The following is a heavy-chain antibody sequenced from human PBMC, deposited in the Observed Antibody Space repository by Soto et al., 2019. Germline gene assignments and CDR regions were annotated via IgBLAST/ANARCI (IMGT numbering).Heavy chain of an antibody. J-gene: IGHJ6*03. CDR2: ISAYNGNT. CDR1: GYTFTTYG. D-gene: IGHD2-2*01. V-gene: IGHV1-18*01. CDR3: ARGRGVVPTAAFYYYYMDV. Sequence: ASVKVSCKASGYTFTTYGISWVRQAPGQGLEWMGWISAYNGNTNSAQKLQGRVTMTTDTSTSTAYMELRSLRSDDTAVYYCARGRGVVPTAAFYYYYMDVWGKGTTVTVSS.